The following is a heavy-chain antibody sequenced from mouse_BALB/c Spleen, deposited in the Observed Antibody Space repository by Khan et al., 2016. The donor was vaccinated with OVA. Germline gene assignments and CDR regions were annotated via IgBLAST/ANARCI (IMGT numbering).Heavy chain of an antibody. J-gene: IGHJ4*01. Sequence: EVQLQESGPGLVKPSQSLSLTCTVTGDSITRDYAWNWIRQFPGNELEWMGYISNSGSASYNPSLKSRISITRNTSKNQFFLQLDSVTPEDTATYYCASELGRYYAMDYWGQGTSVTVSS. CDR3: ASELGRYYAMDY. D-gene: IGHD4-1*01. CDR2: ISNSGSA. V-gene: IGHV3-2*02. CDR1: GDSITRDYA.